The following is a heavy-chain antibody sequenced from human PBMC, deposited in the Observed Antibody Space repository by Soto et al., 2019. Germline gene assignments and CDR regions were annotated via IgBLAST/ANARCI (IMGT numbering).Heavy chain of an antibody. Sequence: QVQLVQSGAEVKKPGASVKVSCKASGYTFTSYDINWVRQATGQGLEWMGWMDPNSGSTDSAQKFQGRVTMTRDTSTSTDYMEVSSLTSEDTAVYYCARGGQCSTTTCYVMDYWGQGTLVTVSS. CDR1: GYTFTSYD. CDR3: ARGGQCSTTTCYVMDY. CDR2: MDPNSGST. V-gene: IGHV1-8*01. D-gene: IGHD2-2*01. J-gene: IGHJ4*02.